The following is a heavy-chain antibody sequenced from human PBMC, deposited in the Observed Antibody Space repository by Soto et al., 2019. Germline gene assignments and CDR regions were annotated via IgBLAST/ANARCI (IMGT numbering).Heavy chain of an antibody. D-gene: IGHD6-6*01. Sequence: ASVKVSCKASGGTFSSYAISWVRQAPGQGLEWMGGIIPILGIANYAQKFQGRVTITADKSTNTAYMELSSLRSEDTAVYYCARVSGDDSSSYVFDYWVQGTLVTVSS. CDR1: GGTFSSYA. CDR3: ARVSGDDSSSYVFDY. CDR2: IIPILGIA. J-gene: IGHJ4*01. V-gene: IGHV1-69*10.